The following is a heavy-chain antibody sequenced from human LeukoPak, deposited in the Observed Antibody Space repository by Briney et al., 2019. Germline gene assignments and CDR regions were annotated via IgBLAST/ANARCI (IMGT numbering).Heavy chain of an antibody. Sequence: SQTLSLTCTVSGGSISSGGYYWSWIRQHPGKGLERIGYIYYSGSTYYNPSLKSRVTISVDTSKNQFSLKLSSMTAADTAVYYCARRVESWESGYDFWSGSDSYFDYWGQGTLVTVSS. CDR3: ARRVESWESGYDFWSGSDSYFDY. CDR2: IYYSGST. CDR1: GGSISSGGYY. V-gene: IGHV4-31*03. J-gene: IGHJ4*02. D-gene: IGHD3-3*01.